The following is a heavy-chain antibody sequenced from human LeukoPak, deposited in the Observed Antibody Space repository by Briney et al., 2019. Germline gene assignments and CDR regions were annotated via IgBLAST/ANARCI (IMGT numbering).Heavy chain of an antibody. CDR3: ARVRGGGSYSDY. CDR2: TSAYNGNT. V-gene: IGHV1-18*01. CDR1: GYTFTDYG. D-gene: IGHD1-26*01. Sequence: ASLKVSCKASGYTFTDYGITWVRQAPGQGLEWMGWTSAYNGNTDYAQKFQGRVTMTTDTSTSTAYMELSSLGYEDTAVYSCARVRGGGSYSDYWGQGTPVTVSS. J-gene: IGHJ4*02.